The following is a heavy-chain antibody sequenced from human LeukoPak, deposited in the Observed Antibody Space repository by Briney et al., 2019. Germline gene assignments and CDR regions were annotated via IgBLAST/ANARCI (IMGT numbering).Heavy chain of an antibody. Sequence: MASETLSLTCTVSGGSISSYYWSWIRQPPGKGLEWIGYIYYSGSTNYNPSLKSRVTISVDTSKNQFSLKLSSVTAADTAVYYCARELGYCSSTSCYPDYWGQGTLVTVSS. D-gene: IGHD2-2*01. CDR2: IYYSGST. CDR1: GGSISSYY. J-gene: IGHJ4*02. CDR3: ARELGYCSSTSCYPDY. V-gene: IGHV4-59*12.